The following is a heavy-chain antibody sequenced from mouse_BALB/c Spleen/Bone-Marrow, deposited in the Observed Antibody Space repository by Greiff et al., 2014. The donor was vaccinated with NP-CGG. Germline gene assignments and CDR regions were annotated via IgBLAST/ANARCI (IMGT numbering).Heavy chain of an antibody. V-gene: IGHV1-80*01. D-gene: IGHD2-3*01. CDR1: GYAISSYW. CDR2: IYPGDGDT. Sequence: VQLQQSGAELVRPGSSVKISCKASGYAISSYWMNWVKQSPGQGLEWIGQIYPGDGDTNYNGKFKGKATLTADKSSSTAYMQISSLTSEDSAVYFCARGRGWYLDYWGQGTTLTVSS. J-gene: IGHJ2*01. CDR3: ARGRGWYLDY.